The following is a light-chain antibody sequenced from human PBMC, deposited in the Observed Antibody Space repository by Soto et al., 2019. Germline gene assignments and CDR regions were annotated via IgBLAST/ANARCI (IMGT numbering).Light chain of an antibody. Sequence: EIVLTQSPDTLSLFPGERATLSCRASQSVNSTYLAWYQQKPGQAPRPLISAASSRATGTPDRFSGSGSGTDFTLTISRLEPEDFAVYYCQQYGSSRWTFGQGTKVEIK. CDR3: QQYGSSRWT. V-gene: IGKV3-20*01. CDR2: AAS. CDR1: QSVNSTY. J-gene: IGKJ1*01.